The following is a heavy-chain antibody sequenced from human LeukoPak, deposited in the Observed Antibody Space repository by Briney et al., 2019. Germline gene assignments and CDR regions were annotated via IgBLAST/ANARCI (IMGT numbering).Heavy chain of an antibody. CDR3: AKDIADSSGWPKVHAFDI. J-gene: IGHJ3*02. V-gene: IGHV3-9*01. Sequence: PGRSLRLSCAASGFTFDDYAMHWVRQAPGKGLEWVSGISWNSGSIGYADSVKGRFTISRDNAKNSLYLQMNSLRAEDTALYYCAKDIADSSGWPKVHAFDIWGQGTMVTVSS. CDR2: ISWNSGSI. D-gene: IGHD6-19*01. CDR1: GFTFDDYA.